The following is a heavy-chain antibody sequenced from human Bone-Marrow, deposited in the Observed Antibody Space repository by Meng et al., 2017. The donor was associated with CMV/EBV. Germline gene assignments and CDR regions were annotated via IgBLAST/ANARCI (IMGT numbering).Heavy chain of an antibody. J-gene: IGHJ6*01. V-gene: IGHV3-30*04. CDR3: ARASGMDV. CDR1: GFTFSSYA. CDR2: ISYDGSNK. Sequence: GGSLRLSCAASGFTFSSYAMHWVRQAPGKGLEWVAVISYDGSNKYYADSVKGRFTISRDNSKNTLYLQMNSLRAEDTAVYYCARASGMDVWGQGTTVTFSS.